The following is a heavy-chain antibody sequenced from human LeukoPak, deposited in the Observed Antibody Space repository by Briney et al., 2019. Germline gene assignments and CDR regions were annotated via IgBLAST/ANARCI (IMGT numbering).Heavy chain of an antibody. D-gene: IGHD2-2*01. CDR3: ARDGPYQLPAPGWFDP. CDR1: GFTFSSYG. CDR2: IRYDGSNK. Sequence: GGSLRLSCAASGFTFSSYGMHWVRQAPGKGLEWVAFIRYDGSNKYYADSVKGRFTISRDNAKNSLYLQMNSLRAEDTAVYYCARDGPYQLPAPGWFDPWGQGTLVTVSS. V-gene: IGHV3-30*02. J-gene: IGHJ5*02.